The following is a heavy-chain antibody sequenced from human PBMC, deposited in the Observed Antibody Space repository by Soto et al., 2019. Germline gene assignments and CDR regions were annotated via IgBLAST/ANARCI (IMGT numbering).Heavy chain of an antibody. D-gene: IGHD5-18*01. J-gene: IGHJ5*02. CDR2: ISGSGGST. Sequence: PGGSLRLSCAASGFTFSSYAMSWVRQAPGKGLEWVSAISGSGGSTYYADSVKGRFTISRDNSKNTLYLQMNSLRAEDTAVYYCAKDNPGTAMVTDYNWFDPWGQGTLVTVSS. V-gene: IGHV3-23*01. CDR3: AKDNPGTAMVTDYNWFDP. CDR1: GFTFSSYA.